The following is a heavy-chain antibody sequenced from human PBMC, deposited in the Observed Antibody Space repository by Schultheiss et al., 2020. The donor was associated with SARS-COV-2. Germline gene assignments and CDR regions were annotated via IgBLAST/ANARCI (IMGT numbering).Heavy chain of an antibody. CDR3: ARDRPDPHGMDV. D-gene: IGHD6-6*01. J-gene: IGHJ6*02. CDR1: GGTFSSYA. CDR2: IIPILGTA. V-gene: IGHV1-69*05. Sequence: SVKVSCKASGGTFSSYAISWVRQAPGQGLEWMGGIIPILGTANYAQKFQGRVTMTRDTSTSTVYMELSSLRSEDTAVYYCARDRPDPHGMDVWGQGTTVTVSS.